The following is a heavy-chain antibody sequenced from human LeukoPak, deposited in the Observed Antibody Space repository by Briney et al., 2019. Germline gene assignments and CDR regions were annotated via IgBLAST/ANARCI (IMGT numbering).Heavy chain of an antibody. CDR2: IEYDGSKK. D-gene: IGHD3-10*01. CDR1: GFTFSGSG. V-gene: IGHV3-30*02. Sequence: GGSLRLSCAASGFTFSGSGMQWVRQAPGKGLDWVAFIEYDGSKKYYADSVKGRLTISRDNSKNTLYLQMNNLRPDDTALYYCAKGGLTRGAFDIWGQGTMVTVSS. CDR3: AKGGLTRGAFDI. J-gene: IGHJ3*02.